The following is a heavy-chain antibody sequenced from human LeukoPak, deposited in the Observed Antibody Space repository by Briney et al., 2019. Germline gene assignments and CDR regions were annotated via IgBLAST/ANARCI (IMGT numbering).Heavy chain of an antibody. CDR2: INSDGSST. D-gene: IGHD3-10*01. Sequence: GGSLRLSCAASGFTFSSYWMHWVRQAPGKGLVWVSRINSDGSSTSYADSVKGRFTISRDNAKNTLYLQMNSLRAEDTAVYYCARASALLWFGEKDGFDYWGQGTLATVSS. V-gene: IGHV3-74*01. CDR3: ARASALLWFGEKDGFDY. CDR1: GFTFSSYW. J-gene: IGHJ4*02.